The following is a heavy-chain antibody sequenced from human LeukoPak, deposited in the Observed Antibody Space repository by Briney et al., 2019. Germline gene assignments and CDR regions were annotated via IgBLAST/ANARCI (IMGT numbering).Heavy chain of an antibody. Sequence: ASVKVSCKASGYTFTSYGISWVRQAPGQGLEWMGWINAYDGNTSYAQKLQGRVTMTTDTSTSTAYMELRSLRSDDTAVYYCARGIVVVPAAPPGVYYFDYWGQRTLVTVSS. J-gene: IGHJ4*02. D-gene: IGHD2-2*01. V-gene: IGHV1-18*04. CDR3: ARGIVVVPAAPPGVYYFDY. CDR1: GYTFTSYG. CDR2: INAYDGNT.